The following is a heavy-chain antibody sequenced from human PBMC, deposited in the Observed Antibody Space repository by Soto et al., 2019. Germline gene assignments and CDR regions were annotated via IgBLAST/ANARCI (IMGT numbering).Heavy chain of an antibody. V-gene: IGHV1-69*12. CDR1: GGTFSSYA. CDR3: ASHPVPYYDSGMDV. J-gene: IGHJ6*02. CDR2: IIHIFGTA. D-gene: IGHD2-2*01. Sequence: QGQRVQSGAEVKKPVSSVKCSCNASGGTFSSYALSWVRQAPGQGLEWMGGIIHIFGTADYAQKFQGRVTITADDSTSRAYMELSSLRSEATAVYYWASHPVPYYDSGMDVWGQGTTVTVSS.